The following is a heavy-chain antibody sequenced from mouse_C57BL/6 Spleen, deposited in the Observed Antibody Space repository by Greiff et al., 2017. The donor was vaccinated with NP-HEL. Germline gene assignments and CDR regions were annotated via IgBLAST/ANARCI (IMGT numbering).Heavy chain of an antibody. Sequence: EVQLQQSGTVLARPGASVKMSCKTSGYTFTSYWMRWVKQRPGQGLEWIGAIYPGNSDTSYNQKFKGKAKLTAVTSASTAYMELSSLTNEDSAVYYCTIYYGSSLAWFAYWGQGTLVTVSA. CDR1: GYTFTSYW. CDR2: IYPGNSDT. CDR3: TIYYGSSLAWFAY. D-gene: IGHD1-1*01. J-gene: IGHJ3*01. V-gene: IGHV1-5*01.